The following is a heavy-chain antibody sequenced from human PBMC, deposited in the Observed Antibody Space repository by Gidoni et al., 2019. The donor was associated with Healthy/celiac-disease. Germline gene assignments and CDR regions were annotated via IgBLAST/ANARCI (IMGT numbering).Heavy chain of an antibody. CDR3: AREYHYYHSNTRWDYYGMDV. D-gene: IGHD3-22*01. CDR2: ISSISSYI. V-gene: IGHV3-21*01. CDR1: GFPFSSYS. Sequence: EVQLVESGGGLVKPGGSLSTSCAASGFPFSSYSMNWVLQAPGQGLEWVSSISSISSYIYYADSVKGRFTISRDNAKNSLYLQMNSLRAEDTAVYYCAREYHYYHSNTRWDYYGMDVWGQGTTVTVSS. J-gene: IGHJ6*02.